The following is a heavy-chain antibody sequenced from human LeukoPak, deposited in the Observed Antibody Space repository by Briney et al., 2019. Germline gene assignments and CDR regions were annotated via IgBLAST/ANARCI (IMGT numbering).Heavy chain of an antibody. CDR2: IYYSGST. V-gene: IGHV4-59*01. Sequence: SETLSLTCTVSGGSISSYYWSWIRQPPGKGLEWIGYIYYSGSTNYNPSLKSRVTISVDTSKNQFSLKLSSVTAADTAVYYFARGLLDYGDYHFDYWGQGTLVTVSS. J-gene: IGHJ4*02. CDR1: GGSISSYY. D-gene: IGHD4-17*01. CDR3: ARGLLDYGDYHFDY.